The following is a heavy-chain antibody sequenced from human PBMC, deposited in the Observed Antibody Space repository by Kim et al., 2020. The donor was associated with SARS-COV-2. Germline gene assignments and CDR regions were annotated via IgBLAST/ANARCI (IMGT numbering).Heavy chain of an antibody. Sequence: GGSLRLSCAASGFTFSSYAMSWVRQAPGKGLEWVSAISGSGGSTYYADSVKGRFTISRDNSKNTLYLQMNSLRAEDTAVYYCAKEKVVTNLGELYYFDYWGQGTLVTVSS. CDR2: ISGSGGST. J-gene: IGHJ4*02. V-gene: IGHV3-23*01. CDR3: AKEKVVTNLGELYYFDY. D-gene: IGHD2-21*02. CDR1: GFTFSSYA.